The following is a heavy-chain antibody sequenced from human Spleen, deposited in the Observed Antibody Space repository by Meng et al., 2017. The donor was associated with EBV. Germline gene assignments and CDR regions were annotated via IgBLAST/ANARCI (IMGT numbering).Heavy chain of an antibody. D-gene: IGHD3-10*01. J-gene: IGHJ5*02. Sequence: VYLQASGTDLGRPSRTPSLTCAVSGHSIKFCRYYWSGIRQPPWKGLEWLGYIYSTVCSYYSPSLKTRLTVSVDTSKNHFSLHVTSMTAAITAVYYCARVRWFGEFSLSCFDPWGQGTLVTVSS. CDR1: GHSIKFCRYY. CDR2: IYSTVCS. CDR3: ARVRWFGEFSLSCFDP. V-gene: IGHV4-30-4*01.